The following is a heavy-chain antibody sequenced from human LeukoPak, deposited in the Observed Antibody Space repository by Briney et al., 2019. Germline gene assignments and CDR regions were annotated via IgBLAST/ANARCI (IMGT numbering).Heavy chain of an antibody. Sequence: GGSLRLSCADPGFSFITHVMHSVRQAPGKGLEWVSGISGSGGDTYYADSVKGRFTISRDNSKNTLNLQMNGLRAEDTALYYCAKDQSYGSSGYYGGFDYWGQGTLVTVSS. J-gene: IGHJ4*02. CDR3: AKDQSYGSSGYYGGFDY. CDR2: ISGSGGDT. V-gene: IGHV3-23*01. CDR1: GFSFITHV. D-gene: IGHD3-22*01.